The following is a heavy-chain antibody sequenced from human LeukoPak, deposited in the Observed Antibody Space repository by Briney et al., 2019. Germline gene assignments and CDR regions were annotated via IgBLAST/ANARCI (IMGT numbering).Heavy chain of an antibody. CDR1: GYTFTSYA. J-gene: IGHJ6*03. Sequence: WASVKVSCKASGYTFTSYAMHWVRQAPGQGLEWMGWINPNSGGTNYAQKFQGRVTMTRDTSISTAYMELSRLRSDDTAVYYCAREQHDGDYYYYYYMDVWGKGTTVTVSS. V-gene: IGHV1-2*02. D-gene: IGHD5-24*01. CDR3: AREQHDGDYYYYYYMDV. CDR2: INPNSGGT.